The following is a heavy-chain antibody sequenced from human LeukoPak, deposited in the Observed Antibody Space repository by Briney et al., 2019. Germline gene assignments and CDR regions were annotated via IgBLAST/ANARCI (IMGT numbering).Heavy chain of an antibody. CDR2: ISGSGGST. CDR1: GFTFSSYA. J-gene: IGHJ5*02. D-gene: IGHD6-13*01. V-gene: IGHV3-23*01. Sequence: GSLRLSCAASGFTFSSYAMSWVRQAPGKGLEWVSAISGSGGSTYYADSVKGRFTISRDNSKNTLYLQMNSLRAEDTAVYYCAKDRSHSSSWYNHWFDPWGQGTLVTVSS. CDR3: AKDRSHSSSWYNHWFDP.